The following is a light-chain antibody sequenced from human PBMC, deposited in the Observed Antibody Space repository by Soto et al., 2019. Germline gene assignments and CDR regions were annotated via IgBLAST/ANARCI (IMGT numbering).Light chain of an antibody. CDR2: DAS. J-gene: IGKJ3*01. V-gene: IGKV3D-20*02. Sequence: EIVLTQSPGTLSLSPGERATLSCRASQSVSSSYLAWYQQKPGQAPRLLIYDASNRATGIPGRFSGSGSGTDFTLTISSLEPEDFAVYYCQQRSNWTFTFGPGTKVDNK. CDR3: QQRSNWTFT. CDR1: QSVSSSY.